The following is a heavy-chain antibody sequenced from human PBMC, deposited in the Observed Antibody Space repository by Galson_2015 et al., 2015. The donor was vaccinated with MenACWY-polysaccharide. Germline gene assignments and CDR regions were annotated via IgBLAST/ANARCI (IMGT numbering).Heavy chain of an antibody. CDR1: GFAFSSYA. V-gene: IGHV3-23*01. D-gene: IGHD2-21*01. CDR2: LSNSGGST. CDR3: AKVLAGASILALDY. Sequence: SLRLSCAASGFAFSSYAMSWVRQAPGTGLEWVSGLSNSGGSTYYADSVKGRFTISRDNSKNTLYLQMSSLRAEDTAVYYCAKVLAGASILALDYWGQGTLVTVSS. J-gene: IGHJ4*02.